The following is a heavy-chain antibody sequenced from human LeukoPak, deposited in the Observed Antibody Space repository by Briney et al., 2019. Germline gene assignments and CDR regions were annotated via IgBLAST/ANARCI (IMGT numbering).Heavy chain of an antibody. CDR2: ISSNGDNT. J-gene: IGHJ4*02. CDR1: GFTFSTYV. Sequence: PAGSLRLSCSVSGFTFSTYVMHWVRQAPGKGLEYVSAISSNGDNTYYADSVKGRFTISRDNSKNTLYLQMSSLRPDDTAVYFCVRGTGYWGQGTLVTVSS. V-gene: IGHV3-64D*06. CDR3: VRGTGY.